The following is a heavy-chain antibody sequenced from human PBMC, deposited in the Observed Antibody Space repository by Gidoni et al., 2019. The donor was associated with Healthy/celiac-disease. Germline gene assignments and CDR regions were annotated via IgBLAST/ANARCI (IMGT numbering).Heavy chain of an antibody. CDR2: ISSSSSYI. J-gene: IGHJ4*02. D-gene: IGHD3-10*01. V-gene: IGHV3-21*01. CDR1: GFTFSSSS. CDR3: ARDDRIMFRGFITFDY. Sequence: EVQLVESGGGLVKPGGALRLSCAASGFTFSSSSMNWVRQAPGKGLEWVSSISSSSSYIYYADSVEGRSTIARDNSKNSLYLQMNSLSGEDTAVYYCARDDRIMFRGFITFDYWGQGTLFTVSS.